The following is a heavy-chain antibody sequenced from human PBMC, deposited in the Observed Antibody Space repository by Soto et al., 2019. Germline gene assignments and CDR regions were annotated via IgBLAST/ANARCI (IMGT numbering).Heavy chain of an antibody. CDR2: IYYSGST. J-gene: IGHJ4*02. D-gene: IGHD5-18*01. CDR3: ARFPRGYSYGHFDY. V-gene: IGHV4-59*01. Sequence: SETLSLTCTVSGGSISSYDWSWIRQPPGKGLEWIGYIYYSGSTNYNPSLKSRVTISVDTSKNQFSLKLSSVTAADTAVYYCARFPRGYSYGHFDYWGQGTLVTVSS. CDR1: GGSISSYD.